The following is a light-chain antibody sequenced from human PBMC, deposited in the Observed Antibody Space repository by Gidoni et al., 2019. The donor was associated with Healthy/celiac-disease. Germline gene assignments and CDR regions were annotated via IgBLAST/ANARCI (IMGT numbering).Light chain of an antibody. CDR3: AAWDDSLSGRGV. CDR2: RNT. V-gene: IGLV1-47*01. J-gene: IGLJ2*01. Sequence: SVLTQPPSASVTPGQRVTISCSGSSSNIGSNYVYWYQQLPGTAPKLLIYRNTQRPSGVPDRFSGSKSGTSASLAISGLRSEDEADYYCAAWDDSLSGRGVFGGGTKLTVL. CDR1: SSNIGSNY.